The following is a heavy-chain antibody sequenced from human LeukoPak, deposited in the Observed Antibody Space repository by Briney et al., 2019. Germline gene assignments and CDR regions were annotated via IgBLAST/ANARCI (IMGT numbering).Heavy chain of an antibody. CDR3: ARTPGEEVAFDI. D-gene: IGHD3-16*01. V-gene: IGHV1-18*01. CDR1: GYTFTSYG. CDR2: ISAYNGYT. Sequence: ASVNVSCKASGYTFTSYGISWVRQAPGQGLEWMGRISAYNGYTNYAQKLQGRVTMTTDTSTSTAYMELSSLRSEDTAVYYCARTPGEEVAFDIWGQGTMVNVSS. J-gene: IGHJ3*02.